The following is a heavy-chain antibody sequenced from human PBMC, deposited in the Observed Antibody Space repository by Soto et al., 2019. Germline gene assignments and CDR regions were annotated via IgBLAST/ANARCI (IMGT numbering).Heavy chain of an antibody. CDR2: ISSNGGST. Sequence: GSLRLSCSASGFTFSIYAMHWVREAPGKGLEYVSAISSNGGSTYYADSVRGRFTISRDNSKNTLYLQMSSLRAEDTAVYYCVKSPIYSSGWYQFDYWGQGTLVTVSS. V-gene: IGHV3-64D*06. D-gene: IGHD6-19*01. CDR3: VKSPIYSSGWYQFDY. J-gene: IGHJ4*02. CDR1: GFTFSIYA.